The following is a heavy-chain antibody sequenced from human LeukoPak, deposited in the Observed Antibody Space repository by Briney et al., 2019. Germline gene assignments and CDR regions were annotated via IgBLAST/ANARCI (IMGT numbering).Heavy chain of an antibody. CDR2: INPNSGGT. V-gene: IGHV1-2*02. CDR1: GYTFTGYY. CDR3: ARVLRYFDWSIGY. D-gene: IGHD3-9*01. Sequence: ASVKVSCKASGYTFTGYYMHWVRQAPGQGLEWMGWINPNSGGTNYAQKFQGRVTMTRDTSISTAYMELSRLRSDDTAVYYCARVLRYFDWSIGYWGQGTLVTVSS. J-gene: IGHJ4*02.